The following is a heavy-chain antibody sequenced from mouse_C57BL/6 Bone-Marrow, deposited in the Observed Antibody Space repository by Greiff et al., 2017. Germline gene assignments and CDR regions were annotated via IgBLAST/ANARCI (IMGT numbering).Heavy chain of an antibody. V-gene: IGHV3-6*01. CDR1: GYSLTSGYY. J-gene: IGHJ2*01. D-gene: IGHD2-1*01. CDR2: ISYDGSN. CDR3: ARAYASTRFDY. Sequence: EVKLQESGPGLVKPSQSLSLSCSVSGYSLTSGYYWYWIRQFPGNILEWMGYISYDGSNNYNPSLKNRTSITRDTSKNQFFLKLNSVTTEDTATYYCARAYASTRFDYWGQGTTLTVSS.